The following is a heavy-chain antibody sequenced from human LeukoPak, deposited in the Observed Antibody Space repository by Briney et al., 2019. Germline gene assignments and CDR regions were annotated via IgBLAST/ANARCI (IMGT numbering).Heavy chain of an antibody. CDR3: ARSDDKQYYFDY. J-gene: IGHJ4*02. Sequence: PGGSLRLSCAASGFTFSSYSMTWVRQAPGKGLEWVSSISSSSSYIYYADSVKGRFTISRDNAKNSLYLQMNSLRAEDTAVYYCARSDDKQYYFDYWGQGTLVTVSS. CDR2: ISSSSSYI. CDR1: GFTFSSYS. V-gene: IGHV3-21*01.